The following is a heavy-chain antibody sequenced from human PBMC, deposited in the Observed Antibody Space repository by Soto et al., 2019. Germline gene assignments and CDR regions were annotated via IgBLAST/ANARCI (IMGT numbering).Heavy chain of an antibody. D-gene: IGHD3-3*01. Sequence: QLQLQESGPGLVKPSETLSLTCTVPGGSISGSSYYWGWIRQPPGKGLEWIGGIYYSGSTYYNPSLKSRVTISVDTSKNQFSLKLSSVTAADTAVYYCASSRIFTIFGVVIGNWFDPWGQGTLVTVSS. CDR1: GGSISGSSYY. CDR3: ASSRIFTIFGVVIGNWFDP. V-gene: IGHV4-39*01. J-gene: IGHJ5*02. CDR2: IYYSGST.